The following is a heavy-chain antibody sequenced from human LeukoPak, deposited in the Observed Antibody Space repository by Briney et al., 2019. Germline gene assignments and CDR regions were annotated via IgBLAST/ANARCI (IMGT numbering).Heavy chain of an antibody. J-gene: IGHJ4*02. D-gene: IGHD3-10*01. CDR1: GFPFNVRT. V-gene: IGHV3-7*01. CDR2: MHEDGRDI. CDR3: GRGGATRGRFEK. Sequence: PGGSLRLSWVASGFPFNVRTVSSVRQPPGKGLGLVAIMHEDGRDIMYVHSATDRFTISRDNSNNSLFLQLNCLRGEDAAMYYCGRGGATRGRFEKWGQGTQVTVCS.